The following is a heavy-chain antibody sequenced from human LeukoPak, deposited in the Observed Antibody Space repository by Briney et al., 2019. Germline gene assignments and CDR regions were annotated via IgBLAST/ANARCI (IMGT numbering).Heavy chain of an antibody. CDR1: GHTFTAYY. Sequence: ASVKVSCKASGHTFTAYYMHWVRQAPGQGLEWMGWINPKSGGTNYTQKFQGRVTLTSDTSITTAYMELTRLTSDDTAVYYCARVRDILSGHDSWGLGTLVIVSS. D-gene: IGHD3-9*01. CDR2: INPKSGGT. J-gene: IGHJ4*02. V-gene: IGHV1-2*02. CDR3: ARVRDILSGHDS.